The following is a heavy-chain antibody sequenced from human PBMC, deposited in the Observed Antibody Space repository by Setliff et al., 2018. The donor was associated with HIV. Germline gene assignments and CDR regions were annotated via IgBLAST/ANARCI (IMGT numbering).Heavy chain of an antibody. CDR1: GGSIINTRYY. Sequence: PSETLSLTCTVSGGSIINTRYYWGWMRQTPGKGLEWIGRIYHSGTTYYNPSLKSRVTISVDTSKNQFSLKLSSVTAADTAVYYCASRFIAAAGYYFDYWGQGTLVTVSS. CDR3: ASRFIAAAGYYFDY. CDR2: IYHSGTT. D-gene: IGHD6-13*01. V-gene: IGHV4-39*01. J-gene: IGHJ4*02.